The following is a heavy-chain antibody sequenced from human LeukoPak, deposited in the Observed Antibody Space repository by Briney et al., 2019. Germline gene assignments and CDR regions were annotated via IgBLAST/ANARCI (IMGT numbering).Heavy chain of an antibody. Sequence: ASVKVSCKASGYTFTSYYMHWVRQAPGQGLEWMGIINPSGGSTSYAQKFQGRVTMTRDTSTSTVYMELSSLRSEDTAVYYCARDAGYCSSTSCRKNYYYYYMDVWGKGTTVTVSS. V-gene: IGHV1-46*01. D-gene: IGHD2-2*01. CDR2: INPSGGST. J-gene: IGHJ6*03. CDR3: ARDAGYCSSTSCRKNYYYYYMDV. CDR1: GYTFTSYY.